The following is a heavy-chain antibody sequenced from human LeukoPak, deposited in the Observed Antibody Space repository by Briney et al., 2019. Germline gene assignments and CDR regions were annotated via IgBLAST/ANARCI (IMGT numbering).Heavy chain of an antibody. D-gene: IGHD5-12*01. Sequence: ASVKVSCKASGYTFSGYYIHWERQAPGQGLEWMGWINPNSGATNNAQKFQGRVTVNRDRSISTVYMDLNKLRSDDTAVYYCARSGITTIPNFDYWGQGSLVTVSS. CDR1: GYTFSGYY. CDR2: INPNSGAT. V-gene: IGHV1-2*02. CDR3: ARSGITTIPNFDY. J-gene: IGHJ4*02.